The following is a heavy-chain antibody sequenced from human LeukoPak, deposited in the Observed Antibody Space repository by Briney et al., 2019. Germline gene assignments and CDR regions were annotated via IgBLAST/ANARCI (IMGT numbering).Heavy chain of an antibody. J-gene: IGHJ4*02. V-gene: IGHV3-23*01. D-gene: IGHD2-8*01. Sequence: GGSLRLSCAASGLTFSSYAMSWVRQAPGKGLEWVSAISDSGSSTYYADSVKGRFTISRDNSKNTLYLQMNSLRTEDTAVYYCAGKSPEWSMAFDHWGQGTLVTVSS. CDR1: GLTFSSYA. CDR2: ISDSGSST. CDR3: AGKSPEWSMAFDH.